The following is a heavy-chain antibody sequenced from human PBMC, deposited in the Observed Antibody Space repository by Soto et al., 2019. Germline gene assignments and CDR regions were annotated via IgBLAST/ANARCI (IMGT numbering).Heavy chain of an antibody. CDR2: IVVGSGNT. J-gene: IGHJ4*02. V-gene: IGHV1-58*01. CDR1: GFTFASSA. D-gene: IGHD3-16*02. CDR3: AADSTLYDYVWGSYPLDS. Sequence: SVKVSCKALGFTFASSAVQWVRPSRGQRLEWIGWIVVGSGNTNYAQKFQERVTITGDMSTSTAYMELSSLRSEYTAVYYCAADSTLYDYVWGSYPLDSWGQGTLSTVSS.